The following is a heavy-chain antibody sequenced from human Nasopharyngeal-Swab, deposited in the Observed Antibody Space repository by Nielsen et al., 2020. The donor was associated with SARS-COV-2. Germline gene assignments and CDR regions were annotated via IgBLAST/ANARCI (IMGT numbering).Heavy chain of an antibody. CDR3: ARDPSYDSSGFRV. J-gene: IGHJ3*01. Sequence: WIRQPPGKGLEWVAVIWYDGSNKYYADSVKGRFTISRDNSKNTLYLQMNSLRAEDTAVYYCARDPSYDSSGFRVWGQGTMVTV. CDR2: IWYDGSNK. V-gene: IGHV3-33*01. D-gene: IGHD3-22*01.